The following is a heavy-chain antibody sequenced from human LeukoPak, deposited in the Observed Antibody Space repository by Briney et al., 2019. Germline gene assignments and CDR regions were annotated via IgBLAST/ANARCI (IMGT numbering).Heavy chain of an antibody. Sequence: GGSLRLSCAVSGFTFSSYDMTWVRQAPGKGLEWVSSIRHSGDKTYYADSVKGRFTISRDNSKNTLYLQMNSPRAEDTAMYYCVKDQVDFWGQGTLVTVSS. CDR1: GFTFSSYD. CDR3: VKDQVDF. CDR2: IRHSGDKT. J-gene: IGHJ4*02. V-gene: IGHV3-23*01.